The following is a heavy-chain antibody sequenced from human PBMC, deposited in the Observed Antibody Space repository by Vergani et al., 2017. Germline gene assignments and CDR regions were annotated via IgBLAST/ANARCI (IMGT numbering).Heavy chain of an antibody. CDR2: ISSSSSYT. D-gene: IGHD5-18*01. Sequence: QVQLVESGGGLVKPGGSLRLSCAASGFTFSDYYMSWIRQAPGKGLEWVSYISSSSSYTNYADSVKGRFTISRDNAKNSLYLQMNSLRAEDTAVYYCAGGHEHRIQLRRKLDYWGQGTLVTVSS. CDR1: GFTFSDYY. CDR3: AGGHEHRIQLRRKLDY. J-gene: IGHJ4*02. V-gene: IGHV3-11*06.